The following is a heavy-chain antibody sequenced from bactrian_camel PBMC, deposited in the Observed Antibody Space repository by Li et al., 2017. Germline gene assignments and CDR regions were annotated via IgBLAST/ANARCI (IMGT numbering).Heavy chain of an antibody. CDR2: IYGAHSAT. V-gene: IGHV3S6*01. CDR1: GFTFSSSS. J-gene: IGHJ4*01. Sequence: HVQLVESGGGVVQPGGSLRLSCAASGFTFSSSSVNWVRLAPGKGLEWVSSIYGAHSATYYADSVKGRFTISRDNAKNTLSLQMTRLKAENTAMYYCAAGPDVGREKHLTTDQVLSIRRNNFWGQGTQVTVS. CDR3: AAGPDVGREKHLTTDQVLSIRRNNF. D-gene: IGHD3*01.